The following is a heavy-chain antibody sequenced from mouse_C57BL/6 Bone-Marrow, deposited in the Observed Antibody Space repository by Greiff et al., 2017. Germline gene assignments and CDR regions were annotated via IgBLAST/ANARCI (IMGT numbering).Heavy chain of an antibody. V-gene: IGHV1-59*01. CDR1: GYTFTSYW. J-gene: IGHJ2*01. CDR2: IDPSDSYT. Sequence: QVQLQQPGAELVRPGTSVKLSCKASGYTFTSYWMHWVKQRPGQGLEWIGVIDPSDSYTTYNQKFKGKATLTVDTSSSTAYMQLSSLTSEDSAVYYCAREAGSSTIDYWGQGTTLTVSS. CDR3: AREAGSSTIDY. D-gene: IGHD1-1*01.